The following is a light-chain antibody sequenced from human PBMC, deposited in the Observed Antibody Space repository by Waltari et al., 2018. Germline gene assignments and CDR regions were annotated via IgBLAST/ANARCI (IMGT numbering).Light chain of an antibody. J-gene: IGLJ3*02. Sequence: QSALTQPPSASGSPGQSVTISCTGTSRDVGGYNYVSWYQQHPGKAPKLMISEVTRRPSGVPDRFSGSKSGNTASLTVSGLQAEDEADYYCSSYAGGNTWVFGGGTKLTVL. V-gene: IGLV2-8*01. CDR2: EVT. CDR3: SSYAGGNTWV. CDR1: SRDVGGYNY.